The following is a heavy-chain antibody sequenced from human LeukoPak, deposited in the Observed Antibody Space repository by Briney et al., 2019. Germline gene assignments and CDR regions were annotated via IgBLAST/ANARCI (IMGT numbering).Heavy chain of an antibody. Sequence: GGSLRLSCAASGFTFSSYGMHWVRQAPGKGLEWVAVISYDGSNKYYADSVKGRFTISRDNSKNTLYLQMNSLRAEDTAVYYCAKDNRGINYDFWSGPPNWFDPWGQGTLVTVSS. CDR1: GFTFSSYG. D-gene: IGHD3-3*01. J-gene: IGHJ5*02. V-gene: IGHV3-30*18. CDR2: ISYDGSNK. CDR3: AKDNRGINYDFWSGPPNWFDP.